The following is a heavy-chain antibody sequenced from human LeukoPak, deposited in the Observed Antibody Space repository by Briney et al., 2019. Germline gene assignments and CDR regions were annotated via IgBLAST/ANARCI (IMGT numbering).Heavy chain of an antibody. CDR3: ARPRVGAIEY. J-gene: IGHJ4*02. CDR1: GFTVSSNY. D-gene: IGHD1-26*01. V-gene: IGHV3-66*02. Sequence: GGSLRLSCAASGFTVSSNYMSWVRQAPGKGLKWVSVIYSGGSTYYADSVKGRFTISRDNSKNTLYLQMNSLRAEDTAVYYCARPRVGAIEYWGQGTLVTVSS. CDR2: IYSGGST.